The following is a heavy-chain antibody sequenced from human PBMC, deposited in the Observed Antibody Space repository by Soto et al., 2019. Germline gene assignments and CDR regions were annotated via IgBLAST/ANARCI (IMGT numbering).Heavy chain of an antibody. J-gene: IGHJ4*02. CDR3: AKILYGDYTLFDY. V-gene: IGHV3-23*01. Sequence: GGSLRLSCAASGFTFSSYGMHWVRQAPGKGLEWVSAISGSGGSTYYADSVKGRFTISRDNSKNTLYLQMNSLRAEDTAVYYCAKILYGDYTLFDYWGQGTLVTVSS. CDR1: GFTFSSYG. CDR2: ISGSGGST. D-gene: IGHD4-17*01.